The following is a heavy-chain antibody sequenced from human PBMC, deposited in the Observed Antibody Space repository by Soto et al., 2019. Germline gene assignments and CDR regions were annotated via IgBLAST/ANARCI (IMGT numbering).Heavy chain of an antibody. Sequence: SETLSLTCAVYGGSFSGYYWSWIRQPPGKGLEWIGEINHSGSTNYNPSLKSRVTISVDTSKNQFSLRLSSVTAADTAVYYCARGNSVLRFLEWLRQENWFDPWGQGTLVTVSS. CDR1: GGSFSGYY. D-gene: IGHD3-3*01. J-gene: IGHJ5*02. V-gene: IGHV4-34*01. CDR2: INHSGST. CDR3: ARGNSVLRFLEWLRQENWFDP.